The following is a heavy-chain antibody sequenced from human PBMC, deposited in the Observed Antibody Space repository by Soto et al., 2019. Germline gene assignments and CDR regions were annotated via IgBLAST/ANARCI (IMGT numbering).Heavy chain of an antibody. CDR3: AKPGGGGSGRIYYYYYMDV. CDR1: GFTFSSYG. V-gene: IGHV3-30*18. J-gene: IGHJ6*03. CDR2: ISYDGSNK. Sequence: QVQLVESGGGVVQPGRSLRLSCAASGFTFSSYGMHWVRQAPGKGLEWVAVISYDGSNKYYADSVKGRFTISRDNSKNTLYLQMNSLRAEDTAVYYCAKPGGGGSGRIYYYYYMDVWGKGTTVTVSS. D-gene: IGHD3-10*01.